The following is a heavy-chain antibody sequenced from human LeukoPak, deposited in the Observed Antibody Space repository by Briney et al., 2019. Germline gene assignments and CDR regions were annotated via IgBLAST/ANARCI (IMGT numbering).Heavy chain of an antibody. CDR2: FHYSGST. Sequence: PSETLSLTCTVSGDSVSSSNFFWGWIRQPPGKGLELIGSFHYSGSTFYNPSLKSRVTISVDTSKNHFSLKLTSVTAADSAVYYCARHEYEVFPPANWFDPWGQGTLVTVSS. D-gene: IGHD6-6*01. CDR3: ARHEYEVFPPANWFDP. V-gene: IGHV4-39*02. CDR1: GDSVSSSNFF. J-gene: IGHJ5*02.